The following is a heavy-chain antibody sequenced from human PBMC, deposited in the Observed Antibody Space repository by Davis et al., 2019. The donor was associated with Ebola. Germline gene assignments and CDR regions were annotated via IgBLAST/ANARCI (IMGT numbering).Heavy chain of an antibody. J-gene: IGHJ5*02. Sequence: PGGSLRLSCAASGFTFNKYWMHWVRQAPGKGLVYVSRISSDGGITSYADSVKGRFTISRDNSKNTVYLQLNILRPEDTAVYNCAKDDGPRRLADPWGQGTLVTVSS. CDR1: GFTFNKYW. V-gene: IGHV3-74*01. CDR3: AKDDGPRRLADP. CDR2: ISSDGGIT. D-gene: IGHD5-24*01.